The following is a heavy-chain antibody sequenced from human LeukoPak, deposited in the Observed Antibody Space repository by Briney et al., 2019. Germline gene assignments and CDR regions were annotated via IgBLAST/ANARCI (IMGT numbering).Heavy chain of an antibody. Sequence: GESLKISCKTSGYSFSTYWIGWVRQMPGKGLEWMGIIYPGDSDTRYSPSFQGQVTISADKSIRAAYLQWSSLKASDTAMYYCARVFCSSISCYADFDYWGQGTLVTVSS. CDR1: GYSFSTYW. CDR3: ARVFCSSISCYADFDY. D-gene: IGHD2-2*01. V-gene: IGHV5-51*01. J-gene: IGHJ4*02. CDR2: IYPGDSDT.